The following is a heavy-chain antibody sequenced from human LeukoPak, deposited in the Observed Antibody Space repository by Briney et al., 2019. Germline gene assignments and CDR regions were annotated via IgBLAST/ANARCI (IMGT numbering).Heavy chain of an antibody. CDR1: GFTFSSYG. J-gene: IGHJ4*02. Sequence: GGSLRLSCAASGFTFSSYGMHWVRQAPGKGLEWVALIRYDGSNKYYADSVKGRFTISRDNSKNTLYLQVNSLRAEDTAMYYCAKDLGYSYGYVDYWGQGTLVTVSS. CDR2: IRYDGSNK. V-gene: IGHV3-30*02. D-gene: IGHD5-18*01. CDR3: AKDLGYSYGYVDY.